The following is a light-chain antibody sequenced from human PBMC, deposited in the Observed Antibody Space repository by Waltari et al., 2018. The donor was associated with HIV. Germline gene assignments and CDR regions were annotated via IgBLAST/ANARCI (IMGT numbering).Light chain of an antibody. CDR2: GKN. Sequence: SSELTQDPAVSVAVGQTVRITCQGDSLRSYYASWYQQKPGQAPVLFIYGKNNRPSGIPDRFSGSSSGNTASLTITGAQAEDEADYYCNSRDSSGNHVVFGGGTKLTVL. V-gene: IGLV3-19*01. CDR1: SLRSYY. J-gene: IGLJ2*01. CDR3: NSRDSSGNHVV.